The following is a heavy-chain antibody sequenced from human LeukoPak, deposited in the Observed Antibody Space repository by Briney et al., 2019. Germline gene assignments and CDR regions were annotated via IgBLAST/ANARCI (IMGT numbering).Heavy chain of an antibody. J-gene: IGHJ4*02. D-gene: IGHD6-6*01. CDR2: IYHSGST. V-gene: IGHV4-38-2*02. CDR1: GYSISSGYY. CDR3: ARDNEYSSSSEEVFDY. Sequence: SETLSLTCTGSGYSISSGYYWGWIRQPPGKGLEWIGSIYHSGSTYYNPSLKSRVTISVDTSKNQFSLKLSSVTAADTAVYYCARDNEYSSSSEEVFDYWGQGTLVTVSS.